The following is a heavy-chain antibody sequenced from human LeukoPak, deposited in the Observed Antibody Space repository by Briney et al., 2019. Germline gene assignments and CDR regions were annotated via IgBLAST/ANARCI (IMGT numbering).Heavy chain of an antibody. D-gene: IGHD3-3*01. Sequence: SETLSLTCTVSGGSISSYYWSWIRQPPGKGLEWIGYIYNIGSTNYNPSLKRRATISVDTSKNQFSLKLSSVTAADTAVYYCARTLYYDFWSGYYRGQNNWFDPWGQGTLVTVSS. CDR2: IYNIGST. J-gene: IGHJ5*02. V-gene: IGHV4-59*12. CDR3: ARTLYYDFWSGYYRGQNNWFDP. CDR1: GGSISSYY.